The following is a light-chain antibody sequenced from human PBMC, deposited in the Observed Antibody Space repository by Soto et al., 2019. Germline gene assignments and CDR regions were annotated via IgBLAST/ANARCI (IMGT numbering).Light chain of an antibody. Sequence: QSVLTQPPSVSGAPGRRVTLSCTGSSSNIGAGFDVQWFQQLPGTAPKLLIFGNSIRPSGVPDRFSGSKSGSSASLAITGLQAEDEADYYCQSYDNSLSAWVFGGGTQLTVL. V-gene: IGLV1-40*01. CDR1: SSNIGAGFD. CDR2: GNS. J-gene: IGLJ3*02. CDR3: QSYDNSLSAWV.